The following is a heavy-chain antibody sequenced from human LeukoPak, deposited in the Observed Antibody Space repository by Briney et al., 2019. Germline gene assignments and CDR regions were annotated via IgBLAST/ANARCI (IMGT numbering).Heavy chain of an antibody. CDR1: GFTLSSHW. D-gene: IGHD4-17*01. J-gene: IGHJ5*02. V-gene: IGHV3-74*01. CDR3: ASERNYGDYVPWFDP. CDR2: INSDGSST. Sequence: GALGLSCAGSGFTLSSHWMQLVRQAPGKGLGWVSRINSDGSSTSYADSVKGRFTISRDNAKNSLYLQMNSLRAEDTAVYYCASERNYGDYVPWFDPWGQGTLVTVSS.